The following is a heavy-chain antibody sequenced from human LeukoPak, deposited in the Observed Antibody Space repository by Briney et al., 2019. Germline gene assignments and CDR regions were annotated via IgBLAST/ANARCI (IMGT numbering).Heavy chain of an antibody. CDR1: GGSISSYC. CDR2: IYYSGST. V-gene: IGHV4-59*08. Sequence: SETLSLTCTVSGGSISSYCWSWIRQPPGKGLEWIGYIYYSGSTNYNPSLKSRVTISVDTSKNQFSLKLSSVTAADTAVYYCARTGYSSGWYVPWFDPWGQGTLVTVSS. CDR3: ARTGYSSGWYVPWFDP. D-gene: IGHD6-19*01. J-gene: IGHJ5*02.